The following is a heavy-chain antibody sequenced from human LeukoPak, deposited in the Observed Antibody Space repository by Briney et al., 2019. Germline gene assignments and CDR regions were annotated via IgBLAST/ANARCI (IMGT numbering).Heavy chain of an antibody. CDR1: GFTFSDYG. J-gene: IGHJ3*02. CDR3: AKMRGRSWYESAFDI. D-gene: IGHD6-13*01. CDR2: ISYEVSNK. V-gene: IGHV3-30*18. Sequence: GGSLRLSCAASGFTFSDYGMHWVRQAPGKGLEWVAVISYEVSNKYYTDSVKGRFSISRDNSKNTLYLQMNSLRAEDTAVYYCAKMRGRSWYESAFDIWGLGTMVTVSS.